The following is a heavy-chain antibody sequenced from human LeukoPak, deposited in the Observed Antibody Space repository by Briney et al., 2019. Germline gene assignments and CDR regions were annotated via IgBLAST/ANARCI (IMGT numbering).Heavy chain of an antibody. CDR1: GGSISSYY. D-gene: IGHD5-18*01. CDR3: AGTRVGDTAMVNNY. Sequence: SETLSLTCTVSGGSISSYYWSWIRQPPGKGLEWIGYIYYSGSTNYNPSLKSRVTISVDTSKNQFSLKLSSVTAADTAVYYCAGTRVGDTAMVNNYWGQGTLVTVSP. J-gene: IGHJ4*02. V-gene: IGHV4-59*01. CDR2: IYYSGST.